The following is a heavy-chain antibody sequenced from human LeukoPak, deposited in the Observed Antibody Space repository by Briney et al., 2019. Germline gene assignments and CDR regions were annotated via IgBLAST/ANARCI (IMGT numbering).Heavy chain of an antibody. J-gene: IGHJ5*02. CDR2: ISSSSSYI. CDR3: ARGLGWLHS. D-gene: IGHD3/OR15-3a*01. Sequence: GGSLRLSCEASGFSFSTFTMNWVRQAPGKGLEWVSSISSSSSYIYYADSVKGRFTISRDNAKNSLFLQMNSLRAEDTAVNYCARGLGWLHSWGQGTLVTVSS. CDR1: GFSFSTFT. V-gene: IGHV3-21*01.